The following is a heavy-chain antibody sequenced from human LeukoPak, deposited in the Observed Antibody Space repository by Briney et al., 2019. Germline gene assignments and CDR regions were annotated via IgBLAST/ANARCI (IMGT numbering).Heavy chain of an antibody. Sequence: ASVKVSCKASGYTFTGYYMHWVRQAPGQGLEWMGWINPNSGGANYAQKFQGRVTITADESTSTAYMELSSLRSEDTAVYYCARDPHRYDSSGYHFVYWGQGTLVTVSS. CDR3: ARDPHRYDSSGYHFVY. CDR1: GYTFTGYY. J-gene: IGHJ4*02. CDR2: INPNSGGA. D-gene: IGHD3-22*01. V-gene: IGHV1-2*02.